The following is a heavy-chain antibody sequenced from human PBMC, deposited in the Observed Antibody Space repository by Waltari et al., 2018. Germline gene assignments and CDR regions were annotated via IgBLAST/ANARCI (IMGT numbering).Heavy chain of an antibody. Sequence: QVQLVQSGAEVKKPGSSVKVSCKASGGTFSSYAISWVRQAPGQGSEWMGGIIPILGIANYAQKFQGRVTITADESTSTAYMELSSLRSEDTAVYYCARDNNGDYGRYYYYMDVWGKGTTVTVSS. CDR2: IIPILGIA. D-gene: IGHD4-17*01. J-gene: IGHJ6*03. CDR1: GGTFSSYA. V-gene: IGHV1-69*04. CDR3: ARDNNGDYGRYYYYMDV.